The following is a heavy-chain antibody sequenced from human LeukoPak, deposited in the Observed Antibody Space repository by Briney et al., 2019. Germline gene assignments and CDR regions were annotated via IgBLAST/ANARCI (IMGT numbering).Heavy chain of an antibody. Sequence: GASVKVSCKASGYTFTSYGISWVRQAPGQGLEWMGWISAYNGNTNYAQKLQGRVTMTTDTSTSTAYMELRSLRSDDTAVYYCARAGRCFDWLAAAARIDIWGQGTMVTVSS. CDR2: ISAYNGNT. D-gene: IGHD3-9*01. CDR1: GYTFTSYG. J-gene: IGHJ3*02. CDR3: ARAGRCFDWLAAAARIDI. V-gene: IGHV1-18*01.